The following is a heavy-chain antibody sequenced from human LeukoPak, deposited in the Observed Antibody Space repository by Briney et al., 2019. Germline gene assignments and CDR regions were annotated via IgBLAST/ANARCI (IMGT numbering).Heavy chain of an antibody. V-gene: IGHV4-61*08. CDR1: GGSISSGGYY. D-gene: IGHD5-18*01. J-gene: IGHJ4*02. CDR2: GYYSGST. CDR3: AGSHSYGVYYFDY. Sequence: PSQTLSLTCTVSGGSISSGGYYWSWIRQPPGKGLEWIGYGYYSGSTNYNPSLKSRVTISVDTSKNQFSLKLSSVTAADTAVYYCAGSHSYGVYYFDYWGQGTLVTVSS.